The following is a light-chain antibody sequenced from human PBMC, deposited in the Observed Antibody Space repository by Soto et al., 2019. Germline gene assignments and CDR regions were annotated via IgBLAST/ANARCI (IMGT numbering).Light chain of an antibody. J-gene: IGKJ5*01. CDR2: GIS. Sequence: EIVMTQSPGTLSLSPGETATLSCRASQSVDSNYLAWYQQKPGQAPRLLVYGISTRATDIPARFSGSGSGTEFTLTNSSLQSEDFGIYYCQQHSKWPITFGKGTRLEIK. V-gene: IGKV3-15*01. CDR3: QQHSKWPIT. CDR1: QSVDSN.